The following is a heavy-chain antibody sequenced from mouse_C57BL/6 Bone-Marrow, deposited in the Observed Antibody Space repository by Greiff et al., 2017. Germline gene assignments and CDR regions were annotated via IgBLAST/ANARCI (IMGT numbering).Heavy chain of an antibody. CDR2: IDPSDSYP. D-gene: IGHD1-1*01. CDR1: GYTFTSYW. CDR3: ARTGVVPYYYAMDY. V-gene: IGHV1-69*01. Sequence: QVQLQQPGAELVMPGASVKLSCKASGYTFTSYWMHWVKQRPGQGLEWIGEIDPSDSYPNYNQKFKGKSTLTVDKSSSTAYMQLSSLTSEDSAVYYCARTGVVPYYYAMDYWGQGTSVTVSS. J-gene: IGHJ4*01.